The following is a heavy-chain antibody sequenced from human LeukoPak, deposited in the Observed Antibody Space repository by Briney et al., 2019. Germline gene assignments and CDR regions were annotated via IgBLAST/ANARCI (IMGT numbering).Heavy chain of an antibody. CDR2: IYYSGST. D-gene: IGHD6-13*01. J-gene: IGHJ2*01. V-gene: IGHV4-59*01. Sequence: PSETLSLTCTVSGGSIRNYYWSWIRQPPGKGLEWIGYIYYSGSTNYNPSLKSRVTISVDTSKNQFSLKLSSVTAADMAVYYCARVYYSSSYDYWYFDLWGRGTLVTVSS. CDR3: ARVYYSSSYDYWYFDL. CDR1: GGSIRNYY.